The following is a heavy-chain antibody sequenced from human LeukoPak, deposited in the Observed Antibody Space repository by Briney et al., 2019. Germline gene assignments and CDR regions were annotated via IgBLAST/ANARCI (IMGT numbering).Heavy chain of an antibody. Sequence: SETLSLTCTVSGGSISTFYWSWLRQSPGKGLEWIGYIYYSGNTYYNPSLKSRVTISVDTSKNQFSLKLSSVTAADTAVYYCARESSGYYGMDVWGQGTTVTVSS. V-gene: IGHV4-59*01. J-gene: IGHJ6*02. D-gene: IGHD3-3*01. CDR1: GGSISTFY. CDR2: IYYSGNT. CDR3: ARESSGYYGMDV.